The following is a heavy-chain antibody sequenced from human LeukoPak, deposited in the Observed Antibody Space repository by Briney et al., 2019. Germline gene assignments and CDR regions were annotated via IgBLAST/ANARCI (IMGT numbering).Heavy chain of an antibody. J-gene: IGHJ4*02. CDR3: ARGPRAAADDY. V-gene: IGHV1-3*01. Sequence: ASVKVSCKASGYTFINFAINWGRQAAGQRPEWMGWINAGNGNTKYSQKFQGRVTITRDTSASTAYMELSSLTSEDTAVYYCARGPRAAADDYWGQGTLVTVSS. D-gene: IGHD6-13*01. CDR1: GYTFINFA. CDR2: INAGNGNT.